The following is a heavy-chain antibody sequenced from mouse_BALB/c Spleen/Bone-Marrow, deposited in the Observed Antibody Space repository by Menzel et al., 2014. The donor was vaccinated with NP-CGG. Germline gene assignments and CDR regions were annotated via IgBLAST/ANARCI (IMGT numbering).Heavy chain of an antibody. CDR1: GFTFSDYY. D-gene: IGHD2-3*01. CDR3: ARPLYDGYYVAY. CDR2: ISNGGGST. V-gene: IGHV5-12*02. Sequence: DVMLVESGGGLVQPGGSLKLSCATSGFTFSDYYMYWVRQTPEKRLEWVAYISNGGGSTYYPDTVKGRFTISRDNAKNTLYLQMSRLKSEDTPMYYCARPLYDGYYVAYWGQGTLVTVS. J-gene: IGHJ3*01.